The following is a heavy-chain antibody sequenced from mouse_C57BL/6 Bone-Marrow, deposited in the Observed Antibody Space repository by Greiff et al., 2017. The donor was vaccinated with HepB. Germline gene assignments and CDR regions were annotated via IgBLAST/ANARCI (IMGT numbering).Heavy chain of an antibody. J-gene: IGHJ1*03. Sequence: EVKLVESGGGLVQPGGSLKLSCAASGIDFSRYWMSWVRRAPGKGLEWIGEITPASSTINYAPTLKDKFIISRDNATNTLYLQMSKVGSDDTARYYCARIYYYGSSYHFDVWGTGTTVTVSS. CDR2: ITPASSTI. V-gene: IGHV4-1*01. CDR1: GIDFSRYW. CDR3: ARIYYYGSSYHFDV. D-gene: IGHD1-1*01.